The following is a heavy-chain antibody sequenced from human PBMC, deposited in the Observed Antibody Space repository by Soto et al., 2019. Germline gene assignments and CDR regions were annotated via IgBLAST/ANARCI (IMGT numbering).Heavy chain of an antibody. CDR1: GGSISSGGYY. Sequence: QVQLQESGPGLVKPSQTLSHTCTVSGGSISSGGYYWRWIRQHPGKGLEWSGYIYYSGSTYYNPSLKSRVTISVDTSKNQFSLKLSAVTAADTAVYYCAREGGIVGATAADYWGQGTLVTVSS. CDR3: AREGGIVGATAADY. V-gene: IGHV4-31*03. CDR2: IYYSGST. J-gene: IGHJ4*02. D-gene: IGHD1-26*01.